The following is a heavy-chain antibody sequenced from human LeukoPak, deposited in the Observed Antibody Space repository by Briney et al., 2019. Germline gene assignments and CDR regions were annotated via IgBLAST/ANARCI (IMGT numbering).Heavy chain of an antibody. Sequence: PGGSLRLSCAASGFTFRTSWMHWVRQAPGEGLMWVSFINRDGSSTNYVDSVKGRFTISRDNAKNTLYLQMNRLRDEDTAVYYCATDREYSQEPWGQGTLVTVSS. CDR2: INRDGSST. D-gene: IGHD5-12*01. V-gene: IGHV3-74*01. CDR3: ATDREYSQEP. J-gene: IGHJ5*02. CDR1: GFTFRTSW.